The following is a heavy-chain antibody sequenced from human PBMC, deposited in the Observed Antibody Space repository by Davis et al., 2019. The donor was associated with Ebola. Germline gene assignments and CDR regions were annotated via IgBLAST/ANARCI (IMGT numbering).Heavy chain of an antibody. CDR1: GGTFSSYA. D-gene: IGHD1-26*01. V-gene: IGHV1-69*13. J-gene: IGHJ5*02. CDR2: IIPIFGTA. Sequence: SVKVSCKASGGTFSSYAISWVRQAPGQGLEWMGGIIPIFGTANYAQKFQGRVTITADESTSTAYMELSSLRSEDTAVYYCARISWVRGWFDPWGQGTLVTVSS. CDR3: ARISWVRGWFDP.